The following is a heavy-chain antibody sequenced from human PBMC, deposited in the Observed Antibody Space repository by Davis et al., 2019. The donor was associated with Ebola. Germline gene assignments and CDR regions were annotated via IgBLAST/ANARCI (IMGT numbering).Heavy chain of an antibody. CDR2: IKQDGREK. CDR1: GFTFSWHW. D-gene: IGHD5-12*01. J-gene: IGHJ4*01. Sequence: GESLKISCATSGFTFSWHWMTWVRQAPGKGLEWVANIKQDGREKYYVDSAKGRFTISRDNAKNSLYLQMNSLRVEDTAVYYCVRDSGYYSHDYWGHGTLVTVSS. V-gene: IGHV3-7*01. CDR3: VRDSGYYSHDY.